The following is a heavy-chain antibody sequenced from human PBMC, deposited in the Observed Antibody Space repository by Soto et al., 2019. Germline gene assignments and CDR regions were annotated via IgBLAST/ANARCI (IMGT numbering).Heavy chain of an antibody. CDR3: ARVGGSTPGAFDI. V-gene: IGHV3-21*01. Sequence: GGSLRLSCAASGFTFSSYSMNWVRQAPGKGLEWVSSISSSSSYIYYADSVKGRFTISRENAKNSLYLQMNSLRAEDTAVYYCARVGGSTPGAFDIWGQGTMVTVSS. D-gene: IGHD5-12*01. CDR1: GFTFSSYS. CDR2: ISSSSSYI. J-gene: IGHJ3*02.